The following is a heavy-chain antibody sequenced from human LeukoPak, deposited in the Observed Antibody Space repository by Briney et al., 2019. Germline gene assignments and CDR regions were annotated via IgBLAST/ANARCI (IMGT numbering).Heavy chain of an antibody. V-gene: IGHV1-2*02. CDR1: GYTFTSYG. CDR2: INPNSGGT. CDR3: ARGTASTHYYMDV. J-gene: IGHJ6*03. Sequence: GASVKVSCKASGYTFTSYGISWVRQAPGQGLEWMGWINPNSGGTNYAQKFQGRVTMTRDTSISTAYMDLSRLKSDDTAVYYCARGTASTHYYMDVWGIGTTVTVSS. D-gene: IGHD1-1*01.